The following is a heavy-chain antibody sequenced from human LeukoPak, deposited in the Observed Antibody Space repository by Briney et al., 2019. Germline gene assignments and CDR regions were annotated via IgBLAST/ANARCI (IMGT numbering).Heavy chain of an antibody. Sequence: SETLSLTCTVSGGSISSSSYYWGWIRQPPGKGLEWIGSIYYSGSTYYNPSLKSRVTISVDTSKNQFSLKLSSVTAADTAVYYCARGGHPYYFDYWGQGTLVTVSS. D-gene: IGHD5-12*01. J-gene: IGHJ4*02. V-gene: IGHV4-39*07. CDR3: ARGGHPYYFDY. CDR2: IYYSGST. CDR1: GGSISSSSYY.